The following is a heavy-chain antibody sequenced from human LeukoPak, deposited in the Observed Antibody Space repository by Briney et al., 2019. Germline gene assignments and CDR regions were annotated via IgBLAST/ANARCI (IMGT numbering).Heavy chain of an antibody. CDR1: GFIFHDYA. CDR3: AKSAYCTNAVCPPFDP. J-gene: IGHJ5*02. CDR2: ISGDGGST. D-gene: IGHD2-8*01. V-gene: IGHV3-43*02. Sequence: PGGSLRLSCAASGFIFHDYAMHWVRQAPGKGLEWVSLISGDGGSTYYADSVKGRFTISRDNSKNSLYLRMNSLRTEDTALYYCAKSAYCTNAVCPPFDPWGQGTLVTVSS.